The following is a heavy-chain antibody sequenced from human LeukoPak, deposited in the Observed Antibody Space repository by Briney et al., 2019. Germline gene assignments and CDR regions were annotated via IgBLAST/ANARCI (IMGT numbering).Heavy chain of an antibody. CDR1: GGSFSGYY. D-gene: IGHD3-3*02. V-gene: IGHV4-34*01. CDR2: INHSGST. CDR3: AREALPETGAFDI. J-gene: IGHJ3*02. Sequence: SETLSLTCAVYGGSFSGYYWSWIRQPPGKGLEWIGEINHSGSTNYNPSLKSRVTISVDTSKNQFSLKLGSVTAADTAVYYCAREALPETGAFDIWGQGTMVTVSS.